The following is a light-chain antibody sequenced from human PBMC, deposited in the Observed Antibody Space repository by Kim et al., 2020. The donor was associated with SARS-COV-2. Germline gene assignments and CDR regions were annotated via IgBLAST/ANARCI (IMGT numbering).Light chain of an antibody. CDR1: SSDVGGYNF. Sequence: QSVTISCTGTSSDVGGYNFVSWHQQHPGKAPKLIIYDVNKRPSGVPNRLSGSKSGNTASLTVSGLQAEDEADYYCSSYAGTNNFYVFGTGTKVTVL. CDR3: SSYAGTNNFYV. V-gene: IGLV2-8*01. CDR2: DVN. J-gene: IGLJ1*01.